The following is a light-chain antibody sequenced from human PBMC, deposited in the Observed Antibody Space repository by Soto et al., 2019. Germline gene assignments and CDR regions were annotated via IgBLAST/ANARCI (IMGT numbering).Light chain of an antibody. Sequence: QSALTQPASVSGSPGQSIAISCVCTRGDIGDYNYVSWYQQHPGKVPKVIIYDVSNRPSGVSYRFSGTKSGNTASLTVSGLQAEDEADYYCCPYTRSGTLIFGTGTKVTVL. CDR3: CPYTRSGTLI. V-gene: IGLV2-14*01. CDR2: DVS. CDR1: RGDIGDYNY. J-gene: IGLJ1*01.